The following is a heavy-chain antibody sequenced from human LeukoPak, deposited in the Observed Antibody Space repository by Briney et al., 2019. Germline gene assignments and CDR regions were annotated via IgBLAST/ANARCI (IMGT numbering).Heavy chain of an antibody. V-gene: IGHV3-23*01. CDR1: GFTFSSYA. CDR3: AKGAYCGGDCYPDYFDY. Sequence: GGSLRLSCAASGFTFSSYAMSWVRQAPGKGLEWVSAISGSGGSTYYADSVKGRFTIPRDNSKNTLYLQMNSLTAEDTAVYYCAKGAYCGGDCYPDYFDYWGQGTLVTVSS. D-gene: IGHD2-21*02. CDR2: ISGSGGST. J-gene: IGHJ4*02.